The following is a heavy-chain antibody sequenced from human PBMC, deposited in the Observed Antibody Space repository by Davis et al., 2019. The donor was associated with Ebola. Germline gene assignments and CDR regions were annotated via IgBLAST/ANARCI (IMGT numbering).Heavy chain of an antibody. J-gene: IGHJ6*04. CDR3: ARGFGYCSGGRCHYNYGMDV. D-gene: IGHD2-15*01. CDR1: GFTFVDYY. CDR2: ISSSGNSI. V-gene: IGHV3-11*01. Sequence: GESLKISCAASGFTFVDYYMTWIRQAPGKGLEWVANISSSGNSIHYADSVKGRFTISRDNADDTLYLQMHSLRVEDTALYYCARGFGYCSGGRCHYNYGMDVWGKGTAVTVSS.